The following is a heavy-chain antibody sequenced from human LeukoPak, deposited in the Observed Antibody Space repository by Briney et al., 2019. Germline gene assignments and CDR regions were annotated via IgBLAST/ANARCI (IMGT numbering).Heavy chain of an antibody. CDR2: IRQDGSET. D-gene: IGHD2-15*01. Sequence: PGGSLRLSCAASRFTFSSYWMSWVRRAPGKGLEWVANIRQDGSETYFVDSVKGRFTISRDNANNPLYMQMNSLRAEDTAVYYCARGRYCSGGICYFDYWGQGTLVTVSS. J-gene: IGHJ4*02. CDR3: ARGRYCSGGICYFDY. V-gene: IGHV3-7*04. CDR1: RFTFSSYW.